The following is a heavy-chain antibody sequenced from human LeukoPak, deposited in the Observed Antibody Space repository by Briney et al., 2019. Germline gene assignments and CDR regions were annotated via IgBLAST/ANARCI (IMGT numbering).Heavy chain of an antibody. Sequence: ASVKVSCKASGYTFTGYYMYWVRQAPGQGLEWMGWINPNSGGTNYAQKFQGRVTMTRDTSISTAYMELSRLRSDDTAVYYCARVSIAVAGRKPYFDYWGQGTLVTVSS. CDR1: GYTFTGYY. D-gene: IGHD6-19*01. J-gene: IGHJ4*02. V-gene: IGHV1-2*02. CDR2: INPNSGGT. CDR3: ARVSIAVAGRKPYFDY.